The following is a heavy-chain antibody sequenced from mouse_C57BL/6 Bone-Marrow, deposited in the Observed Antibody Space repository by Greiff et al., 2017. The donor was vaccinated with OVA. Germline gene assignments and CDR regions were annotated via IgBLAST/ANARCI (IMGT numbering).Heavy chain of an antibody. CDR3: ASPITTVVDWYFDV. J-gene: IGHJ1*03. D-gene: IGHD1-1*01. V-gene: IGHV1-50*01. Sequence: QVQLKQPGAELVKPGASVKLSCKASGYTFTSYWMQWVKQRPGQGLEWIGEIDPSDSYTNYNQKFKGKATLTVDTSSSTAYMQLSSLTSEDSAVYYCASPITTVVDWYFDVWGTGTTVTVSS. CDR2: IDPSDSYT. CDR1: GYTFTSYW.